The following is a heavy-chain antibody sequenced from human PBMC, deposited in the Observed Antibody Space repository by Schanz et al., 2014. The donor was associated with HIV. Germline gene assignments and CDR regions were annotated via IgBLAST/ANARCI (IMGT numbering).Heavy chain of an antibody. CDR1: GFTFDEYA. V-gene: IGHV3-30*03. J-gene: IGHJ4*02. CDR2: ISYDGSNK. Sequence: VQLVESGGGLVQPGRSLRLSCAASGFTFDEYAMHWVRQAPGKGLEWVAVISYDGSNKYYADSVKGRFTISRDNSKNTLYLQMNSLRAEDTAVYYCARGDAALGDYWGQGTLVTVSS. D-gene: IGHD5-18*01. CDR3: ARGDAALGDY.